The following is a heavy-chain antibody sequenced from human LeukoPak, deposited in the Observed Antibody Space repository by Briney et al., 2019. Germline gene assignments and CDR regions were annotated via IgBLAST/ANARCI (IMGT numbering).Heavy chain of an antibody. J-gene: IGHJ4*02. CDR2: IYYSGST. Sequence: SETLSLTCTVSGGSISSSSYYWGWIRQPPGKGLEWIGSIYYSGSTYYNPSLKSRVTISVDTSKNQFSLKLSSVTAADTAVYYCARMYSGSYYGSQRFDYWGQGTLVTVSS. CDR1: GGSISSSSYY. V-gene: IGHV4-39*01. CDR3: ARMYSGSYYGSQRFDY. D-gene: IGHD1-26*01.